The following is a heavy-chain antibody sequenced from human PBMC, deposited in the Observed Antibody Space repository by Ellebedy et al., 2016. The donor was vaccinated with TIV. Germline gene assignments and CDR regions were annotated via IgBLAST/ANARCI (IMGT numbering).Heavy chain of an antibody. CDR3: VHTGDRGI. J-gene: IGHJ3*02. CDR2: ISTYNGDI. V-gene: IGHV1-18*01. CDR1: GYTFTNYG. D-gene: IGHD7-27*01. Sequence: AASVKVSCKASGYTFTNYGLSWVRQAPGQGLEWMGWISTYNGDIKYAQTLQGRVAMTTDTSTNTAYMELRSLRSDDTAVYYCVHTGDRGIWGQGTMVTVSS.